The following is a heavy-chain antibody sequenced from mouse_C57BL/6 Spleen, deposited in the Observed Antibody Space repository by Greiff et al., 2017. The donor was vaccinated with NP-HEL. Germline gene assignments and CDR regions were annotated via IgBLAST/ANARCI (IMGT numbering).Heavy chain of an antibody. CDR2: IYPGSGST. D-gene: IGHD3-2*02. CDR3: ASSGATRAMDY. CDR1: GYTFTSYW. J-gene: IGHJ4*01. V-gene: IGHV1-55*01. Sequence: QVQLQQSGAELVKPGASVKMSCKASGYTFTSYWITWVKQRPGQGLEWIGDIYPGSGSTNYNEKFKSKATLTVDTSSSTAYMQLSSLTSEDSAVYYCASSGATRAMDYWGQGTSVTVSS.